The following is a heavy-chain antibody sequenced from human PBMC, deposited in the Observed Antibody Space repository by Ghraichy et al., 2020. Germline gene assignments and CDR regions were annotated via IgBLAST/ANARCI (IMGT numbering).Heavy chain of an antibody. V-gene: IGHV4-59*01. J-gene: IGHJ5*02. Sequence: SETLSLTCTVSGGSISSYYWSWIRQPPGKGLEWIGYIYYSGSTNYNPSLKSRVTISVDTSKNQFSLKLSSVTAADTAVYYCARNKWELLRGNWFDPWGQGTLVTVSS. D-gene: IGHD1-26*01. CDR1: GGSISSYY. CDR3: ARNKWELLRGNWFDP. CDR2: IYYSGST.